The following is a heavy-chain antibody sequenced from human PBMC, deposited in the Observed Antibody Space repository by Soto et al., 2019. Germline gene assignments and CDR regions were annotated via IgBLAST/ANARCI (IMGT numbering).Heavy chain of an antibody. J-gene: IGHJ6*03. Sequence: QVQMQESGPGLVKPSETLSLTCTVSGDSVRNQYWSWIRRPPGRGLVWIGYIYRSGSTKYNPSLKSRLTISVDTSKNQFSLKLSSVTAADTAVYYCARTLDYGHMDVWGKGTTVTVSS. CDR3: ARTLDYGHMDV. CDR2: IYRSGST. D-gene: IGHD3-16*01. V-gene: IGHV4-4*09. CDR1: GDSVRNQY.